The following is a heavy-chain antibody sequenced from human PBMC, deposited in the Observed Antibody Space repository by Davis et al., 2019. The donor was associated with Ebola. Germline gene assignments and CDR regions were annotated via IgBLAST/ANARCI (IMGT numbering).Heavy chain of an antibody. D-gene: IGHD3-10*01. J-gene: IGHJ4*02. CDR3: ARLYGSGSSSFDY. V-gene: IGHV4-30-2*01. CDR2: IYHSGST. Sequence: PSETLSLTCAVSGGSISSGGYSWSWLRQPPGKGLEWIGYIYHSGSTYYNPSLKSRVTISVDRSKNQFSLKLSSVTAADTAVYYCARLYGSGSSSFDYWGQGTLVTVSS. CDR1: GGSISSGGYS.